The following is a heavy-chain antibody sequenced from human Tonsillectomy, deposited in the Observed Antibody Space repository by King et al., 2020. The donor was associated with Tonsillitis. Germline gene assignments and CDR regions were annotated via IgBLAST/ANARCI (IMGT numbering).Heavy chain of an antibody. Sequence: VQLVESGGGLVKPGGSLRLSCAASGFTFSSYSMNWVRQAPGKGLEWVSSISSSSSYIYYADSVKGRFTISRDNAKNSLYLQMNSMRAEARAVYYCAGGGGIYGSGSYDLFDAWGQGTLVTVSS. V-gene: IGHV3-21*01. CDR2: ISSSSSYI. D-gene: IGHD3-10*01. J-gene: IGHJ5*02. CDR3: AGGGGIYGSGSYDLFDA. CDR1: GFTFSSYS.